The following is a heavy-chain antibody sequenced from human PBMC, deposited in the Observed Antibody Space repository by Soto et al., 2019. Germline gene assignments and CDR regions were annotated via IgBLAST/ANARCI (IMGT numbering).Heavy chain of an antibody. Sequence: RASVKVSCKPSGGTFNIYTFNWVRQAPGQGLEWMGGIIPIFGTATYAQKFQGRVTITAEDATSTAYMEMRALRSEDTAVYYCARGVSGSYSSPLDRWGQGTLVTVSS. J-gene: IGHJ5*02. CDR2: IIPIFGTA. D-gene: IGHD3-10*01. CDR3: ARGVSGSYSSPLDR. CDR1: GGTFNIYT. V-gene: IGHV1-69*13.